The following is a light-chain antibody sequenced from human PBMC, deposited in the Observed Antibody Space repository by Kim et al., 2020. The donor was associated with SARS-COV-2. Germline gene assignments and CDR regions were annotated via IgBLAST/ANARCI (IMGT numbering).Light chain of an antibody. V-gene: IGKV3-20*01. J-gene: IGKJ3*01. Sequence: EIVLTQSPGPLSLSPGERATLSCRASQSVSSGYLAWYQQKPGQAPRVLIYGTSSRATGIPDRFSGSGSGTDFTLTISRLEPEDFAVYYCQHYGSSPFTFGPGTKVGIK. CDR1: QSVSSGY. CDR2: GTS. CDR3: QHYGSSPFT.